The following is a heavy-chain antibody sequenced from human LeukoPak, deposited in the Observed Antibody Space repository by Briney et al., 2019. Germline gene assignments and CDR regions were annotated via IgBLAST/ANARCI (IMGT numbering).Heavy chain of an antibody. CDR1: GFTFSSYE. CDR2: ISSSGSTI. CDR3: ARRSSYLPRAWLKRGYYFDY. D-gene: IGHD5-12*01. V-gene: IGHV3-48*03. J-gene: IGHJ4*02. Sequence: GGSLRLSCAASGFTFSSYEMNWVRQAPGKGLEGVSYISSSGSTIYYADSVKGRFTISRDNAKNSLYLQMNSLRAEDTAVYYCARRSSYLPRAWLKRGYYFDYWGQGTLVTVSS.